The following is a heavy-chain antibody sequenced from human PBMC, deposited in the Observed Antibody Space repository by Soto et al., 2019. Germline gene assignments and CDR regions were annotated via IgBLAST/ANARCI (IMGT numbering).Heavy chain of an antibody. CDR1: GYTFTSYG. J-gene: IGHJ5*02. V-gene: IGHV1-18*01. D-gene: IGHD3-22*01. CDR2: ISTYNGNT. Sequence: ASVKVSCKASGYTFTSYGITWVRQAPGQGLEYLGWISTYNGNTDFAHKVQNRVTFTTDTSTNTAYMELRSLRPDDTAVYYCARAKVLITPNWFDPWGQGTLVTVSS. CDR3: ARAKVLITPNWFDP.